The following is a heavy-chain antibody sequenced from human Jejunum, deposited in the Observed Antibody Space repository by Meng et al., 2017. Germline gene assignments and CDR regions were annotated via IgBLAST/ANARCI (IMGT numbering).Heavy chain of an antibody. D-gene: IGHD3-16*01. CDR3: ASDRITD. J-gene: IGHJ1*01. CDR1: GFTFSSHW. CDR2: VSTDGTIT. Sequence: HLVVFRGGVVRPGGALRLSCAASGFTFSSHWMHWVRQAPGKGLVWLSRVSTDGTITNYADSVKGRFTISRDNAKDTVFLEMNSLRVEDTAVYYCASDRITDWGQGTLVTVSS. V-gene: IGHV3-74*01.